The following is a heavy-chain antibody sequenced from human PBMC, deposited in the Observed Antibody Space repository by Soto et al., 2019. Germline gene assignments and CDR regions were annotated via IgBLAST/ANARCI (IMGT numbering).Heavy chain of an antibody. CDR3: ARGKLSDYVWGSYRYHFDY. J-gene: IGHJ4*02. CDR2: INHSGST. D-gene: IGHD3-16*02. CDR1: GGSFSGYY. V-gene: IGHV4-34*01. Sequence: SSETLSLTCAVYGGSFSGYYWSWIRQPPGKWLEWIGEINHSGSTNYNPSLKSRVTISVDTSKNQFSLKLSSVTAADTAVYYCARGKLSDYVWGSYRYHFDYWGQGTVVTVSS.